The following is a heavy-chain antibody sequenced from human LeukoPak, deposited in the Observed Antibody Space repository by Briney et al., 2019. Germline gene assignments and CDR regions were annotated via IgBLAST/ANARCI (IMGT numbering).Heavy chain of an antibody. D-gene: IGHD1-7*01. CDR1: GFTFSSYP. V-gene: IGHV3-23*01. J-gene: IGHJ5*02. Sequence: GGSLRLPCAASGFTFSSYPMSWARQAPGKGLEWVSAISGSGGSTYYADSVKGRFTISRDNSKNTLYLQMNSLRAEDTAVYYCAKSITGTTVVDWFDPWGQGTLVTVSS. CDR2: ISGSGGST. CDR3: AKSITGTTVVDWFDP.